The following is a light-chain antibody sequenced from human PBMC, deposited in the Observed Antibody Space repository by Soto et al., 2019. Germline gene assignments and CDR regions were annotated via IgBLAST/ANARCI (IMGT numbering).Light chain of an antibody. CDR2: GAS. CDR1: QSVSSY. J-gene: IGKJ4*01. Sequence: EIVMTQSPATLSVSPGERATLSCRASQSVSSYLAWYQQKPGQAPRLLIYGASTRATDIPARFSGSGSGTEFTLTISSLQSEDFALYYCQQYNNWPLTFGGGTKVDI. V-gene: IGKV3-15*01. CDR3: QQYNNWPLT.